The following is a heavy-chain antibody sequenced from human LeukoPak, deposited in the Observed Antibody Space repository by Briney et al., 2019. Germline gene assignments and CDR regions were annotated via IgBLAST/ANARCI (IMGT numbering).Heavy chain of an antibody. V-gene: IGHV3-23*01. D-gene: IGHD5-12*01. J-gene: IGHJ2*01. CDR1: EFTFRSYA. CDR2: ITTSGDNT. CDR3: AKDQGGYVWYFDL. Sequence: PGGSLRLSCAASEFTFRSYAMSWVRQAPGKGLEWVSSITTSGDNTYYADSVKGRFTISRDNFKNTLYLQMNSLRAEDTAVYYCAKDQGGYVWYFDLWGRGTLVTVSS.